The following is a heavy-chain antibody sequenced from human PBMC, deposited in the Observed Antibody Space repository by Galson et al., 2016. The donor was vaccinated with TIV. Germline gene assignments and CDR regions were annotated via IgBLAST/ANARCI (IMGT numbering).Heavy chain of an antibody. CDR3: VRDSGIAMPGTAGDV. D-gene: IGHD6-19*01. J-gene: IGHJ6*02. Sequence: SETLSLTCAISDGSITGYYWSWVRQSAGKGLEWIGRIYSSGGTNHNPSLQSRVTMSVDTSKNHLTLKMTSVTAADTAVYYCVRDSGIAMPGTAGDVWGQGTTVIVS. V-gene: IGHV4-4*07. CDR1: DGSITGYY. CDR2: IYSSGGT.